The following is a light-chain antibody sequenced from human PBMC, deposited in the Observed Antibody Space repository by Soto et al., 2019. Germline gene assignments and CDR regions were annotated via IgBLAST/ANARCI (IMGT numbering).Light chain of an antibody. CDR2: DVS. CDR1: SSDVGGYNY. Sequence: QSALTQPASVSGSPGQSITISCTGTSSDVGGYNYVSWYQQHPGKAPKLMIYDVSNRPSGVSNRFSGSKSGNTASLTISGLQAEDEDDYYCSSSTSSSTPVVFGGGTKLTVL. V-gene: IGLV2-14*01. CDR3: SSSTSSSTPVV. J-gene: IGLJ2*01.